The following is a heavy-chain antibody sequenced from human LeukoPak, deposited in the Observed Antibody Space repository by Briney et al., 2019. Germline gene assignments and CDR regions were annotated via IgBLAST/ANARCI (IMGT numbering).Heavy chain of an antibody. CDR3: ARDLYGGTSATFDY. Sequence: QPGGSLRLSCAASGFTFSSYAMHWVRQAPGKGLEWVAVISYDGSNKYYADSVKGRFTISRDNSKNTLYLQMNSLRAEDTAVYYCARDLYGGTSATFDYWGQGTLVTVSS. CDR2: ISYDGSNK. CDR1: GFTFSSYA. D-gene: IGHD4-23*01. V-gene: IGHV3-30*04. J-gene: IGHJ4*02.